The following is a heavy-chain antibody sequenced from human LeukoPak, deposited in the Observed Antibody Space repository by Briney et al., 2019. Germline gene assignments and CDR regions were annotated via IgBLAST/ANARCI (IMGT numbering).Heavy chain of an antibody. J-gene: IGHJ6*03. CDR2: ISYDGSNK. V-gene: IGHV3-30-3*01. Sequence: PGRSLRLPCAASGFTFSSYAMHWVRQAPGKGLEWVAVISYDGSNKYYADSVKGRFTISRDNSKNTLYLQMNSLRAEDTAVYYCARDLSAEYYDFWSGYDYYMDVWGKGTTVTVSS. CDR3: ARDLSAEYYDFWSGYDYYMDV. D-gene: IGHD3-3*01. CDR1: GFTFSSYA.